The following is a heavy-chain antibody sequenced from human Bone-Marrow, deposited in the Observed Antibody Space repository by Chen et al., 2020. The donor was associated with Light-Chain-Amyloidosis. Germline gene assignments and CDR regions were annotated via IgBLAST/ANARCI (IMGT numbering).Heavy chain of an antibody. Sequence: EVQLLESGGGVVQPGGSLRLSCADPGVTFSSYAMSWVRQAPGKGLEWVSAISGSVGSTYYADSVKGRFTITRDNSKNTLYLQMNSLRAEDTAVYYCATSHRRIGRTYYYDSSGYFDYWGQGTLVTISS. CDR1: GVTFSSYA. CDR2: ISGSVGST. V-gene: IGHV3-23*01. CDR3: ATSHRRIGRTYYYDSSGYFDY. D-gene: IGHD3-22*01. J-gene: IGHJ4*02.